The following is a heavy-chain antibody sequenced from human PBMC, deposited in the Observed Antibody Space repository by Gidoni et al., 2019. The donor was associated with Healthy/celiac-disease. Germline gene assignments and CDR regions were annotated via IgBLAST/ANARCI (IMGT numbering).Heavy chain of an antibody. Sequence: EVQLVESGGGLVKPGGSLRLSCAASGFTFSNAWMSWVRQAPGKGLEWVGRIKSKTDGGTTDYAAPVKGRFTISRDDSKNTLYLQMNSLKTEDTAVYYCTTDYSGSYPARDYWGQGTLVTVSS. V-gene: IGHV3-15*01. J-gene: IGHJ4*02. CDR3: TTDYSGSYPARDY. CDR1: GFTFSNAW. D-gene: IGHD1-26*01. CDR2: IKSKTDGGTT.